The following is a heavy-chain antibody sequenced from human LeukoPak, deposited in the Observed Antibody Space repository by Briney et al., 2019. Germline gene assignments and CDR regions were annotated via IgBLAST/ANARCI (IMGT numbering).Heavy chain of an antibody. CDR3: ARDPSLWFGLGSNWFFDY. Sequence: ASVKVSCKASGYTFTSYAMNWVRQAPGQGLEWMGWINTNTGNPTYAQGFTGRFVFSLDTSVSTAYLQISSLKAEDTAVYYCARDPSLWFGLGSNWFFDYWGQGTLVTVSS. V-gene: IGHV7-4-1*02. J-gene: IGHJ4*02. CDR2: INTNTGNP. D-gene: IGHD3-10*01. CDR1: GYTFTSYA.